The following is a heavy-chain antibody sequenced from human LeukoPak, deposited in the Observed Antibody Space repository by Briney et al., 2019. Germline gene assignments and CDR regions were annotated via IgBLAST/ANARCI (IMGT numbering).Heavy chain of an antibody. V-gene: IGHV1-18*01. CDR2: ISAYNGNT. Sequence: ASVKVSCKASGYTFTSYGISWVRQAPGQGLEWMGLISAYNGNTNYAQKLQGRVTLTTDTSTSTAYMELRSLRSDDTAVYYCARDLSYYYDSSGYVRRFDPWGQGTLVTVSS. D-gene: IGHD3-22*01. J-gene: IGHJ5*02. CDR3: ARDLSYYYDSSGYVRRFDP. CDR1: GYTFTSYG.